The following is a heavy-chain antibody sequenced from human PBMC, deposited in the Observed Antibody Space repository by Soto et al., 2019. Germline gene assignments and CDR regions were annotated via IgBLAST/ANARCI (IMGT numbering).Heavy chain of an antibody. CDR3: ARDVDSGYEFPNYNYDGMAV. V-gene: IGHV1-69*13. CDR2: IIPIFGVP. J-gene: IGHJ6*01. D-gene: IGHD5-12*01. Sequence: SVKVSCKVSGGSFSNYAISWVRRAPGQGLEWMGAIIPIFGVPNYAQNFRGRVTITADDSTSTAYMELSSLTSEDTATYFCARDVDSGYEFPNYNYDGMAVSGPGTTVTVS. CDR1: GGSFSNYA.